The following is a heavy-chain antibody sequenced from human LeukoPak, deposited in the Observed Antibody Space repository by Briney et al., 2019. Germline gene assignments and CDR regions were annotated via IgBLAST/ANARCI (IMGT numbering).Heavy chain of an antibody. CDR2: ISSSSSYI. Sequence: GGSLRLSCAASGFTFSSYSMNWVRQAPGKGLEWVSSISSSSSYIYYADSVKGRFTTSRDNAKNSLYLQMNSLRAEDTAVYYCARSHPDAFDIWGQGTMVTVSS. CDR3: ARSHPDAFDI. J-gene: IGHJ3*02. V-gene: IGHV3-21*01. CDR1: GFTFSSYS.